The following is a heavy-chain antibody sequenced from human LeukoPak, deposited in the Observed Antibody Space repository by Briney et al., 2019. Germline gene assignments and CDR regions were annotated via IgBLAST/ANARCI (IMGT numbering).Heavy chain of an antibody. CDR2: ISSSGRTI. CDR1: GFTFSDYY. V-gene: IGHV3-11*01. Sequence: GGSLRLSCAASGFTFSDYYMSWLRQAAGKGVEWVSYISSSGRTIYYADSVKGRFTISRDNVNNSQYQHLNSLRAENTDVYYRARDHYSNTPDYYYYYYGMDLWGQGTTVTVSS. CDR3: ARDHYSNTPDYYYYYYGMDL. D-gene: IGHD4-11*01. J-gene: IGHJ6*02.